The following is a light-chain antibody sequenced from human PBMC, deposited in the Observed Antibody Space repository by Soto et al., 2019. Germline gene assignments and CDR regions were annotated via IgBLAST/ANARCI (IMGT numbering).Light chain of an antibody. CDR3: SSYTGAGTLGV. CDR1: SSDVGGYDY. CDR2: DVT. V-gene: IGLV2-14*01. Sequence: QSALTQPASLSGAPGQSITIACTGSSSDVGGYDYVSWYQQHPGKAPKLMVYDVTVRPSGVSNRFSGSKSGNTSALTICGLQAEDAADYYRSSYTGAGTLGVFGGGTKLTVL. J-gene: IGLJ2*01.